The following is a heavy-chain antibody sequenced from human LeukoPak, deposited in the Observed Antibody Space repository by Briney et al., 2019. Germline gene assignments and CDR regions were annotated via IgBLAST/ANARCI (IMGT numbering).Heavy chain of an antibody. Sequence: GGSLRLSCTSSGFTFGDYAINWVRQAPGMGLEWVGFIRSNAYGGTTEYAASVKGGFTISRDDSKSISYLHMNSLKTEDTAVYYCTRDDDPSFDYWGQGTLVTVSS. CDR2: IRSNAYGGTT. CDR3: TRDDDPSFDY. D-gene: IGHD3-16*01. V-gene: IGHV3-49*04. J-gene: IGHJ4*02. CDR1: GFTFGDYA.